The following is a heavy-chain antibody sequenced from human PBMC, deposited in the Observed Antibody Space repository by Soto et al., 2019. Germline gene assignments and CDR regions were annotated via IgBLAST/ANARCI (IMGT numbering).Heavy chain of an antibody. V-gene: IGHV4-34*01. Sequence: QVQLQQWGAGLLKPSETLSLICAVSGGSFSGNYWSWIRQPPGKGLEWIGEFSDSGSTNYNPSLKSRVTISEDMSKGQFSLKLSSVTAADTAVYYCARGNFYSGLDVWGQGTTVTVSS. CDR2: FSDSGST. CDR1: GGSFSGNY. CDR3: ARGNFYSGLDV. J-gene: IGHJ6*02.